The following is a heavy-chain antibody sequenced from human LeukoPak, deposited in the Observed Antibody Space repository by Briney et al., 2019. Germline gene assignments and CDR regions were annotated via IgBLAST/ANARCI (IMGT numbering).Heavy chain of an antibody. V-gene: IGHV4-34*01. J-gene: IGHJ6*02. D-gene: IGHD3-3*01. Sequence: TSETLSLTCAVYGGSFSGYYWSWIRQPPGKGLEWIGEINHSGSTNYNPSLKSRVTISVDTSKNQFSLKLSSVTAADTAVYYCARRSNSFGVVITYSYGMDVWGQGTTVTVSS. CDR3: ARRSNSFGVVITYSYGMDV. CDR1: GGSFSGYY. CDR2: INHSGST.